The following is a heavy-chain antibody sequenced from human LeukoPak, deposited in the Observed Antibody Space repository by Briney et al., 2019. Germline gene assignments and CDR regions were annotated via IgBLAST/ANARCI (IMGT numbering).Heavy chain of an antibody. V-gene: IGHV3-30*02. Sequence: GGTLRLSCAASGFTFSSYGMHWVRQAPGKGLEWVAFIRYDGSNKYYADSVKGRFTISRDNSKNTLYLQMNSLKTEDTAVYYCARATGSSSSGYVFDYWGQGTLDTVSS. D-gene: IGHD3-22*01. CDR3: ARATGSSSSGYVFDY. CDR1: GFTFSSYG. J-gene: IGHJ4*02. CDR2: IRYDGSNK.